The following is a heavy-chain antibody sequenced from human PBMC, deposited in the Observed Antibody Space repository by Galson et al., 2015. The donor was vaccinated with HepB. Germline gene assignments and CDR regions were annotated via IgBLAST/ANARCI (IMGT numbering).Heavy chain of an antibody. CDR1: GFTFSSNN. Sequence: SLRLSCAASGFTFSSNNMHWVRQAPGKGLEWVATIWYDGTKKYYRDSVRGRFTVSRDDSKKTVYLQMSSLTREDTAVYYCARDDCSTTSCLAYWGQGTLVTVSS. V-gene: IGHV3-33*08. CDR2: IWYDGTKK. D-gene: IGHD2-2*01. J-gene: IGHJ4*02. CDR3: ARDDCSTTSCLAY.